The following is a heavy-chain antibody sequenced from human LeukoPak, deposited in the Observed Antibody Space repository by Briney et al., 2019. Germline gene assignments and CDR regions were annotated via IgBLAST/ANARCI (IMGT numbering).Heavy chain of an antibody. CDR1: GFIFSDYA. J-gene: IGHJ4*02. CDR2: ISGGGGST. V-gene: IGHV3-23*01. Sequence: GGSLRLSCAASGFIFSDYAMTWVRQAPGKGLEWVSFISGGGGSTYYADSVKGRFTISRDNSKNTLYLQVNSLRAEDTAVYYCAKARGYCSGGTCYSGFDYWGQGTLVTVSS. CDR3: AKARGYCSGGTCYSGFDY. D-gene: IGHD2-15*01.